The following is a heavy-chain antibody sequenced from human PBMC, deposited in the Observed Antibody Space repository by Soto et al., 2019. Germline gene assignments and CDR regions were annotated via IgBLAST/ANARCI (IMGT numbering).Heavy chain of an antibody. V-gene: IGHV3-30*03. CDR3: AIDSSPYCGSTTCYMYYFDY. Sequence: QVKLVESGGGVVQPGRSLRLSCAASGFTFSTYGMHWVRQAPGKGLEWVAVISYDGNNKYYADSVKGRFTISRDNSNNTLYLQMNSLRAEDTAVYYCAIDSSPYCGSTTCYMYYFDYWGQGTLVTVSS. J-gene: IGHJ4*02. CDR1: GFTFSTYG. D-gene: IGHD2-2*02. CDR2: ISYDGNNK.